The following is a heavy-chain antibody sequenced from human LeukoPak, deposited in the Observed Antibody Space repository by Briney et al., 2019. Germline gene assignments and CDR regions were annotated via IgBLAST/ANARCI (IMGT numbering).Heavy chain of an antibody. J-gene: IGHJ3*02. Sequence: PSETLSLTCTVSGGSLTSYYWSWIRQPPGKGLEWIGYIYYSGSTNYNPSLKGRVTISVDTSKYQFSLKLSSVTAADTAVYYCARNYGDLIWGQGTMVTVSS. D-gene: IGHD4-17*01. V-gene: IGHV4-59*01. CDR2: IYYSGST. CDR3: ARNYGDLI. CDR1: GGSLTSYY.